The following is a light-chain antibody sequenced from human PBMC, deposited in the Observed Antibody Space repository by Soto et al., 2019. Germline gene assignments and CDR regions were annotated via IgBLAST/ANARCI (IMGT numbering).Light chain of an antibody. CDR3: HQYGDSPLT. CDR2: GAS. V-gene: IGKV3-11*01. J-gene: IGKJ4*01. Sequence: EVVLTQSPATLSLSPGESATLSCRASQSVRSYLAWYQQKPGQAPRLLIYGASNRATGIPARFSGSGSGTDFTLTISSLEPEDFAVYYCHQYGDSPLTFGGGTKVDIK. CDR1: QSVRSY.